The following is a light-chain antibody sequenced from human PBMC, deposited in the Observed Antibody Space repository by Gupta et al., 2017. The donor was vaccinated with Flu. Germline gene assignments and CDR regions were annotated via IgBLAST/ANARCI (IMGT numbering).Light chain of an antibody. Sequence: EIVLTQSPGTLSLSPGERATLSCRASQSVSSSYLAWYQQKPGLAPRLLIYGASSRATGIPDRFSGSGSGTDFTLTISRLEPEDFAVYYCQQYTTTPRTLGQGTKVEIK. CDR3: QQYTTTPRT. CDR2: GAS. V-gene: IGKV3-20*01. CDR1: QSVSSSY. J-gene: IGKJ1*01.